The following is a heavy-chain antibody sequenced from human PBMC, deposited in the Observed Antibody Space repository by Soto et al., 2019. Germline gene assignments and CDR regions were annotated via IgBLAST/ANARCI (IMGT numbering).Heavy chain of an antibody. V-gene: IGHV1-58*01. CDR1: GFTYSSSI. CDR2: IVVGSGHT. Sequence: QMQLVQCGPEVKKPGTSVKVSCKASGFTYSSSIVQWVRQARGQRLEWIGWIVVGSGHTNYEQKFQERVTITRDMSTSTAYMELSSLRSEDTAVYYCAAPDFGDYWYFDLWGRGTLVTVSS. D-gene: IGHD4-17*01. J-gene: IGHJ2*01. CDR3: AAPDFGDYWYFDL.